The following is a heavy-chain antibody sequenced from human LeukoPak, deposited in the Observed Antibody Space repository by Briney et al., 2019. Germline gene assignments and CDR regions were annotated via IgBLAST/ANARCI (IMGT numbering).Heavy chain of an antibody. J-gene: IGHJ4*02. V-gene: IGHV3-23*01. Sequence: GGSLRLSCAASGFTFSSYAMSWVRQAPGKGLEWVSAISGSGGSTYYADSVKGRFTISRDNSKNTLYMQMNSLRADDKAVYYCAKVQDGYLNGLFDYRGQGTLVTVSS. CDR1: GFTFSSYA. D-gene: IGHD5-24*01. CDR2: ISGSGGST. CDR3: AKVQDGYLNGLFDY.